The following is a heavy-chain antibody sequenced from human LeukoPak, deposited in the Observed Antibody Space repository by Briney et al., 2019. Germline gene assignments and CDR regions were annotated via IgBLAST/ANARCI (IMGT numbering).Heavy chain of an antibody. CDR1: GGTFSSYA. Sequence: SVKVSCKASGGTFSSYAISWVRQAPGQGLEWMGGIIPIFGTANYAQKFQGRVTITADESTSTAYMELSSLRSEDTAVYYCARAQSDCSGGSCYSPQPFDPWGQGTLVTVSS. CDR2: IIPIFGTA. D-gene: IGHD2-15*01. V-gene: IGHV1-69*13. J-gene: IGHJ5*02. CDR3: ARAQSDCSGGSCYSPQPFDP.